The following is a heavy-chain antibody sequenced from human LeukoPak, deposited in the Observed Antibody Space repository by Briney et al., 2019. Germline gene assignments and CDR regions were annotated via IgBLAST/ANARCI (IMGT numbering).Heavy chain of an antibody. J-gene: IGHJ4*02. CDR3: ARVTPLWFGEAYFDY. CDR2: IYTSGST. Sequence: PSETLSLTCTVSGGSISSYYWSWIRQPAGKGLEWIGRIYTSGSTNYNPSLKSRVTMSVDTSKNQFSLKLSSVTAADTAVYYCARVTPLWFGEAYFDYWGQGTLVTVSS. CDR1: GGSISSYY. D-gene: IGHD3-10*01. V-gene: IGHV4-4*07.